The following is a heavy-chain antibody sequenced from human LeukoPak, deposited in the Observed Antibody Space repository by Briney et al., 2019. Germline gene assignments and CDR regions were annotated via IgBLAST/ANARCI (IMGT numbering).Heavy chain of an antibody. CDR3: ARSPHLIGYCGGGSCHNPFDY. CDR2: IYYSGST. V-gene: IGHV4-59*01. Sequence: SETLSLTCTVSGGSISSYYWSWIRQPPGKGLEWIGYIYYSGSTNYNPSLKSRVTISVDTSKNQFSLKLSSVTAADTAVYYCARSPHLIGYCGGGSCHNPFDYWGQGTLVTVSS. D-gene: IGHD2-15*01. CDR1: GGSISSYY. J-gene: IGHJ4*02.